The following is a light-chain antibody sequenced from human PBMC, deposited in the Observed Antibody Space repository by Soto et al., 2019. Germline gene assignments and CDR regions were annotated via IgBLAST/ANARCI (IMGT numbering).Light chain of an antibody. CDR1: QGIRSA. V-gene: IGKV1-17*01. CDR3: QQYNSYPWT. CDR2: AAS. J-gene: IGKJ1*01. Sequence: DIQVTQSPSSLSASVGDNVTITCRTSQGIRSALGWYQQKPGKVPKLLIYAASTLQSGVPSRFSGSGSGTEFTLTISSLQPDDFATYYCQQYNSYPWTFGQGTKVDIK.